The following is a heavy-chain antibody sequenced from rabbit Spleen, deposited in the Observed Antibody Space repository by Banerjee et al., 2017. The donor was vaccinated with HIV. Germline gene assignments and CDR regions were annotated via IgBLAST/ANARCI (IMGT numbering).Heavy chain of an antibody. Sequence: QQLVESGGGLVKPGASLTLTCKASGFSFSSGYDMCWVRQAPGKGLESIACIYGGSGGSTWYASWAKGRFTISKTSSTTVTLQLTSLTAADTATYFCARGSAAMTMVITGFYFALWGPGTLVTVS. J-gene: IGHJ4*01. V-gene: IGHV1S40*01. D-gene: IGHD2-1*01. CDR3: ARGSAAMTMVITGFYFAL. CDR1: GFSFSSGYD. CDR2: IYGGSGGST.